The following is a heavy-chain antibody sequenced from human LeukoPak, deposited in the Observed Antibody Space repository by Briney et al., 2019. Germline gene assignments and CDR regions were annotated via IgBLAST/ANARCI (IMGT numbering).Heavy chain of an antibody. D-gene: IGHD3-3*01. CDR2: IYYSGST. V-gene: IGHV4-59*11. J-gene: IGHJ6*03. Sequence: SETLSLTCTVSGGSISSHYWSWIRQPPGKGLEWIGYIYYSGSTNYNPSLKSRVTISVDTSKNQFSLKLSSVTAADTAVYYCARGVTIFGVDRRRYYYYYMDVWGKGTTVTVSS. CDR3: ARGVTIFGVDRRRYYYYYMDV. CDR1: GGSISSHY.